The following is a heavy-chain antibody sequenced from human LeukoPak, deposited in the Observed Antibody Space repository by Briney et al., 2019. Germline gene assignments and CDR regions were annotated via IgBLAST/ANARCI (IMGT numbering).Heavy chain of an antibody. D-gene: IGHD3-22*01. V-gene: IGHV3-21*01. CDR3: AREIVSSASFDY. Sequence: PGGSLRLSCAASGFTFSSYSMNWVRQAPGKGLEWVSSISSAGGYIYYADSLKGRFTISRDNSKNSLYLQMNSLRAEDTAVYYCAREIVSSASFDYWGQGTLVTVSS. J-gene: IGHJ4*02. CDR1: GFTFSSYS. CDR2: ISSAGGYI.